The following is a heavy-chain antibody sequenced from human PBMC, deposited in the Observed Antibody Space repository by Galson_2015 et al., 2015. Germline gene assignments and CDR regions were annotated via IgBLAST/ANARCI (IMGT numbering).Heavy chain of an antibody. CDR3: AKDGQPRDFWSGSFFDY. V-gene: IGHV3-23*01. CDR2: IRGSGGST. Sequence: SLRLSCAASGFTFSSYAMSWVRQAPGKGLEWVSAIRGSGGSTYYADSVKGRFTISRDNSKNTLYLQMNSLRAEDTAVYYCAKDGQPRDFWSGSFFDYWGQGTLVTVSS. CDR1: GFTFSSYA. D-gene: IGHD3-3*01. J-gene: IGHJ4*02.